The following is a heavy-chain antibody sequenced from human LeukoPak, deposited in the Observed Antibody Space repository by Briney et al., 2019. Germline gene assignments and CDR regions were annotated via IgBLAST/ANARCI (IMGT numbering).Heavy chain of an antibody. D-gene: IGHD3-10*01. CDR3: ARGGVAPRGPYYYSYMDV. V-gene: IGHV1-18*01. J-gene: IGHJ6*03. CDR1: GYTFTSYG. CDR2: ISAYNGNT. Sequence: ASVKVSCKASGYTFTSYGISWVRQAPGQGLEWMGWISAYNGNTNYVQELQGRVTMTTDTSTSTAYMELRSLRSDDTAVYYCARGGVAPRGPYYYSYMDVWGKGITVTVSS.